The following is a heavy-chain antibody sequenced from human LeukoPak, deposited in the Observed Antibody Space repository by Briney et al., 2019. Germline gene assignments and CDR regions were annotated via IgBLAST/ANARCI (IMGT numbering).Heavy chain of an antibody. J-gene: IGHJ4*02. V-gene: IGHV1-46*01. CDR2: INPSGGST. Sequence: ASVKVSCKASGYTFTSYYMHWVRQAPGQGLEWMGIINPSGGSTSYARKFQGRVTMTRDTSTSTVYMELSSLRSEDTAVYYCARDETTGTTSPPFDYWGQGTLVTVSS. D-gene: IGHD1-1*01. CDR1: GYTFTSYY. CDR3: ARDETTGTTSPPFDY.